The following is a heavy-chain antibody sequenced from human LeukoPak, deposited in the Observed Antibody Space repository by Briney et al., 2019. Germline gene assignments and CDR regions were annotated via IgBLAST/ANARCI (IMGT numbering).Heavy chain of an antibody. V-gene: IGHV4-39*01. CDR3: ARPRLELFPFDY. J-gene: IGHJ4*02. CDR1: GGSISSSSYY. CDR2: IYYSGST. Sequence: PSETLSLTCTVSGGSISSSSYYWGWIRQPPGKGLEWIGSIYYSGSTYYNPSLKSRVTISVGTSKNQFSLKLSSVTAADTAVFYCARPRLELFPFDYWGREPWSPSPQ. D-gene: IGHD3-10*01.